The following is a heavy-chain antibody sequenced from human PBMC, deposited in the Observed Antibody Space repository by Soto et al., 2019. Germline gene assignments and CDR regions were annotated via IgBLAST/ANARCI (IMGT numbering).Heavy chain of an antibody. CDR1: GDTFNFYT. J-gene: IGHJ4*02. CDR2: FNPILSFS. Sequence: QVQLVQSGAEVKKPGSSVKVSCKASGDTFNFYTINWVRQAPGLGLEWMGRFNPILSFSNSALKFQGRVTLTADKSTSTAYMMLSSLRSEDTAIYYCATRFGSGSRAFDYWGQGALVTVSS. V-gene: IGHV1-69*02. CDR3: ATRFGSGSRAFDY. D-gene: IGHD3-10*01.